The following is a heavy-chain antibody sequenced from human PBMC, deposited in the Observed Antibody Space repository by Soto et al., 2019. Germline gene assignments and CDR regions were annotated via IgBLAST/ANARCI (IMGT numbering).Heavy chain of an antibody. CDR1: GGSISSDDYF. CDR2: IFYSGRT. V-gene: IGHV4-30-4*01. D-gene: IGHD3-10*01. J-gene: IGHJ4*02. Sequence: SETLSLTCTVSGGSISSDDYFWSWIRQPPGKGLEWIGYIFYSGRTYYNPSLKSRVTISVDTSRNQVSLRLSSVTAADTAVYYCARLKSRYYKIISYSFDDWGRGTLVTVSS. CDR3: ARLKSRYYKIISYSFDD.